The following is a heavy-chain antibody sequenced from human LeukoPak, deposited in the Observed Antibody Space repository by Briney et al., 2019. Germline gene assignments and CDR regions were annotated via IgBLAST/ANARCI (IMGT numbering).Heavy chain of an antibody. CDR2: IYYSGST. J-gene: IGHJ4*02. V-gene: IGHV4-59*01. D-gene: IGHD1-26*01. CDR1: GGSISSYY. Sequence: PSETLSLTCTVSGGSISSYYWSWIRQPPGKGLEWIGYIYYSGSTNYNPSLKSRVTISVDTSKNQFSLKLSSVTAADTAVYYCARYLSAGGFDYWGQGTLVTVSS. CDR3: ARYLSAGGFDY.